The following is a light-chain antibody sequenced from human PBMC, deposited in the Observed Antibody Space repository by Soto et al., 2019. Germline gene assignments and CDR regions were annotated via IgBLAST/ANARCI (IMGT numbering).Light chain of an antibody. CDR1: YSDVGYYNY. V-gene: IGLV2-14*01. CDR2: EVS. J-gene: IGLJ3*02. CDR3: GSYTDSDSPWV. Sequence: QSVLTQPAFVSGSRGQSITISCTGTYSDVGYYNYASWFQQHPGKAPQLIIYEVSNRPLGISNRFSASKSGNTASLTISGLQAEDEADYYCGSYTDSDSPWVFGGGTKLTVL.